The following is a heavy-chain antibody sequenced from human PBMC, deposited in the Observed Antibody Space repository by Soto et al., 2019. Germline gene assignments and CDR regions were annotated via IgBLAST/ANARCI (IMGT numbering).Heavy chain of an antibody. CDR2: MNPNSGNT. CDR1: GYTFTSYD. CDR3: ARAHTILGVVISIALRENYYYYGMDV. V-gene: IGHV1-8*01. D-gene: IGHD3-3*01. J-gene: IGHJ6*02. Sequence: QVQLVQSGAEVKKPGASVKVSCKASGYTFTSYDINWVRQATGQGLEWMGWMNPNSGNTGYAQKFQGRVTMTRNTSISTAYMELSSLRSEDTAVYYCARAHTILGVVISIALRENYYYYGMDVWGQGTTVTVSS.